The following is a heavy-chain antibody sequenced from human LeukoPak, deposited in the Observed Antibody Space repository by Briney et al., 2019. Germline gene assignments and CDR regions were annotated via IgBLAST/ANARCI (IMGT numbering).Heavy chain of an antibody. CDR2: ISGSGGST. CDR3: AKDTGYSYGYDAFDI. D-gene: IGHD5-18*01. CDR1: GFTFSGYA. V-gene: IGHV3-23*01. Sequence: GGSLRLSCAASGFTFSGYAMSWVRQAPGKGLEWVSAISGSGGSTYYADSVKGRFTISRDNSKNTLYLQMNSLRAEDTAVYYCAKDTGYSYGYDAFDIWGQGTMVTVSS. J-gene: IGHJ3*02.